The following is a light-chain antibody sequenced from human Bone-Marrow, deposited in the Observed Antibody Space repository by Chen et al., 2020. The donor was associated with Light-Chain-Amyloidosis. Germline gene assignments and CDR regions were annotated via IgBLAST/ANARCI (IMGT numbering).Light chain of an antibody. CDR3: GTWDSSLSAV. Sequence: QSVLTQPPSVSAAPGQKVTISCSGSSSNIGNNYVSWYQQRPGTAPKLHIYDNNKRPSGIPDRFSGSKSGTSATLGITGLQTGDEADYYCGTWDSSLSAVFGGGTKLTVL. CDR2: DNN. V-gene: IGLV1-51*01. J-gene: IGLJ3*02. CDR1: SSNIGNNY.